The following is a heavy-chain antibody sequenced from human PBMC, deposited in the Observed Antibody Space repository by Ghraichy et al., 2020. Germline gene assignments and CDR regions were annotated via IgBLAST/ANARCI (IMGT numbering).Heavy chain of an antibody. V-gene: IGHV4-39*01. D-gene: IGHD2-15*01. CDR2: VHYSGST. CDR3: ARQRRIDCDSGTCYSAWFDP. J-gene: IGHJ5*02. CDR1: GVSISSSGDY. Sequence: SQTLSLTCSVSGVSISSSGDYWVWIRQPPGKGLEWIAIVHYSGSTYYNPSLSSRATISVDTAKNQFSLRLSSVIVADTALYYCARQRRIDCDSGTCYSAWFDPWGQGTLVTVSS.